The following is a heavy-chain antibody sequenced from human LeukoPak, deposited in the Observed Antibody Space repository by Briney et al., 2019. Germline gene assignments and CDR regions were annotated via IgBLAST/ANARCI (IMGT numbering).Heavy chain of an antibody. Sequence: GGSLRLSCAASGFTFSSYSMNWFRQAPGKGLEWVSSISTGTSIIYYADSVKGRFTISRDNAKNSLYLQMNSLRAEATAVYYCDREGGYCYGGTCRNFDYWGEGTLVIVSS. CDR1: GFTFSSYS. D-gene: IGHD2-15*01. V-gene: IGHV3-21*01. CDR2: ISTGTSII. CDR3: DREGGYCYGGTCRNFDY. J-gene: IGHJ4*02.